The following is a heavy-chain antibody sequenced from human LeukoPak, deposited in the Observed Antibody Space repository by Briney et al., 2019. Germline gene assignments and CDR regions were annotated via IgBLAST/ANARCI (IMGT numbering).Heavy chain of an antibody. Sequence: PGGSLRLSCAASGFTFSSYAMHWVRQAPGKGLEWVAVISYDGSNKYYADSVKGRFTISRDNSKNTLYLQMNSLRAEDTAVYYCARGRQLWNLRDWGQGTLVTVSS. J-gene: IGHJ4*02. V-gene: IGHV3-30-3*01. CDR2: ISYDGSNK. D-gene: IGHD5-18*01. CDR1: GFTFSSYA. CDR3: ARGRQLWNLRD.